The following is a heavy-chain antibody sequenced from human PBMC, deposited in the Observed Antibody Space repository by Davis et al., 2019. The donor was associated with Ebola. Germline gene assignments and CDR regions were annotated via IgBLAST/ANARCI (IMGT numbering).Heavy chain of an antibody. Sequence: ASVKVSCKTSGYIFTGYYMHWVRQAPGPGLEWMGWINPNTDDRGYLQKFQDRVTMTRDTSINTVYMQLSGVTSDDTAVYFCARESGYCSSTSCSKQSFDYWGQGTLVTVSS. J-gene: IGHJ4*02. CDR1: GYIFTGYY. CDR3: ARESGYCSSTSCSKQSFDY. D-gene: IGHD2-2*01. V-gene: IGHV1-2*02. CDR2: INPNTDDR.